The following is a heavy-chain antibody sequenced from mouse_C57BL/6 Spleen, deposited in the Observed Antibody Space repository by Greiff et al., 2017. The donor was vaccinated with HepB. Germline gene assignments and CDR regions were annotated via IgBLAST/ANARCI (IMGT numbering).Heavy chain of an antibody. Sequence: QVQLQQPGAELVGPGSSVKLSCKASAYTFTSYWMHWVKQRPIQGLEWIGNIDPSDSETHYNQKFKDKATLTVDKSSSTAYMQLSSLTSEDSAVYYCARSRAMGSNAMDYWGQGTSVTVSS. J-gene: IGHJ4*01. CDR1: AYTFTSYW. V-gene: IGHV1-52*01. CDR3: ARSRAMGSNAMDY. D-gene: IGHD1-1*02. CDR2: IDPSDSET.